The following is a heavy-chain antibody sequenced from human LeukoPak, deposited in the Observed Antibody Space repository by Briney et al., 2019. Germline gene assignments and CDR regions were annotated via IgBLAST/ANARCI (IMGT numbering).Heavy chain of an antibody. D-gene: IGHD1/OR15-1a*01. V-gene: IGHV3-23*01. J-gene: IGHJ5*02. CDR3: AAGGGNTFNP. CDR2: FTGSDGNI. CDR1: GSTFSSQA. Sequence: GGSLRLSCAASGSTFSSQALSWVRQAPRKGLEWVSSFTGSDGNIHYADSVKGRFTLSRDSSKETMYLQMISLRADDTATYYCAAGGGNTFNPWGQGIVVTVSS.